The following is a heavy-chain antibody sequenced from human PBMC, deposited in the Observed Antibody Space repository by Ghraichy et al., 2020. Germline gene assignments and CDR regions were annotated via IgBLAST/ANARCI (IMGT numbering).Heavy chain of an antibody. Sequence: GGSLRLSCAASGFTFSDYYMSWIRQAPGKGLEWVSYISSSSSYTNYADSVKGRFTISRDNAKNSLYLQMNSLRAEDTAVYYCAYGSGSWYFDYWGQGTLVTVSS. J-gene: IGHJ4*02. CDR3: AYGSGSWYFDY. CDR2: ISSSSSYT. CDR1: GFTFSDYY. V-gene: IGHV3-11*03. D-gene: IGHD3-10*01.